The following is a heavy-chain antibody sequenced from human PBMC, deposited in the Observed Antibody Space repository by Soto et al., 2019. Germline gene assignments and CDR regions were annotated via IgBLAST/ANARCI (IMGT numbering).Heavy chain of an antibody. V-gene: IGHV3-15*01. J-gene: IGHJ6*02. D-gene: IGHD2-15*01. Sequence: GESLKISCAASGFTFSNAWMSWVRQAPGKGLEWVGRIKSKTDGGTTDYAAPVKGRFTISRDDSKNTLYLQMNSLKTEDTAVYYCTTDSPSHYCSGGSCYGFDYYYGMDVWGQGTTVTVSS. CDR1: GFTFSNAW. CDR3: TTDSPSHYCSGGSCYGFDYYYGMDV. CDR2: IKSKTDGGTT.